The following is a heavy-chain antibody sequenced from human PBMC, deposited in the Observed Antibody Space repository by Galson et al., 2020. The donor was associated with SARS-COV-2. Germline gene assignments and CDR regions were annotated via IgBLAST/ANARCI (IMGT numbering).Heavy chain of an antibody. D-gene: IGHD6-13*01. CDR3: ARDSSGYYFDY. Sequence: GASVKVSCKASGYTFTNYAISWVRQAPGQGLEWMGWITTYNGNTDYAQNLQGRVTMTTDTSTGTAYMELRSLRSDDTAVYYCARDSSGYYFDYWGQGTLVTVSS. CDR1: GYTFTNYA. V-gene: IGHV1-18*01. J-gene: IGHJ4*02. CDR2: ITTYNGNT.